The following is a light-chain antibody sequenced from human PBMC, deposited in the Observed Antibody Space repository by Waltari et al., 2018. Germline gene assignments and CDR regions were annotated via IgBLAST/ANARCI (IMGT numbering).Light chain of an antibody. CDR2: EDD. V-gene: IGLV6-57*03. CDR1: SGNIAVSS. CDR3: QSYDNSDHMV. Sequence: FLLTPPPSVSESPGKTVTLSCTRSSGNIAVSSVQWYQQRPGSAPTTVIFEDDQRPSGVPDRFSGSIDSSSNSASLTISGLTTEDEADYFCQSYDNSDHMVFGSGTRVTVL. J-gene: IGLJ6*01.